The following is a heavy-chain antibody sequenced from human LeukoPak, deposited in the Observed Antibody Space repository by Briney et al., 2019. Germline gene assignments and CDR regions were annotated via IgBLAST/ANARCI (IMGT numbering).Heavy chain of an antibody. V-gene: IGHV4-39*07. CDR3: ARDQASSSWYTFDY. Sequence: SETLSLTCTVSGGSISSSSYYWGWIRQPPGKGLEWIGSIYYSGSTYYNPSLKSRVTMSVDTSKNQFSLKLSSVTAADTAVYYCARDQASSSWYTFDYWGQGTLVTVSS. J-gene: IGHJ4*02. D-gene: IGHD6-13*01. CDR2: IYYSGST. CDR1: GGSISSSSYY.